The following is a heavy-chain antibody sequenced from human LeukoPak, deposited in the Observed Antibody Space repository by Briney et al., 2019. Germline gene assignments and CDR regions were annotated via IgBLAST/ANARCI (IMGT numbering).Heavy chain of an antibody. D-gene: IGHD6-19*01. V-gene: IGHV3-23*01. CDR3: AKGIYSSGWSYFDY. J-gene: IGHJ4*01. CDR2: LSGSGITT. Sequence: GGSLRLSCAASGFTFSSFWMSWVRQAPGKGLEWVSTLSGSGITTYYADSVKGRFTISRDNSKNTLYLQMNSLRAEDTAVYYCAKGIYSSGWSYFDYWGHGTLVTVSS. CDR1: GFTFSSFW.